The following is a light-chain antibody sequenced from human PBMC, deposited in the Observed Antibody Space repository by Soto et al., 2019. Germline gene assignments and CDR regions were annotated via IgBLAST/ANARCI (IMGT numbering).Light chain of an antibody. CDR1: SQHSHYA. CDR2: VNNDGSH. Sequence: QPVLTQSPSASASLGASVKLTCTLSSQHSHYAIAWHQQQPEKGPRYLMIVNNDGSHNKGDGIPDRFSGSKSGAERYLTISSLQSEDEADYYCQTWGTGIHEVVFGGGTKVTVL. V-gene: IGLV4-69*01. J-gene: IGLJ2*01. CDR3: QTWGTGIHEVV.